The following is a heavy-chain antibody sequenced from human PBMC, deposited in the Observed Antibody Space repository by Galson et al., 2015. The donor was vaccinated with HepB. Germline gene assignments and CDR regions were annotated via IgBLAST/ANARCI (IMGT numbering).Heavy chain of an antibody. CDR3: ARKSAADAYYYYYYYMDV. CDR1: GFTFSSYS. CDR2: ISSSSSYI. Sequence: SLRLSCAASGFTFSSYSMNWVRQAPGKGLEWVSSISSSSSYIYYADSVKGRFTISRDNAKNSLYLQMNSLRAEDTAVYYCARKSAADAYYYYYYYMDVWGKGTTVTVSS. V-gene: IGHV3-21*01. D-gene: IGHD6-13*01. J-gene: IGHJ6*03.